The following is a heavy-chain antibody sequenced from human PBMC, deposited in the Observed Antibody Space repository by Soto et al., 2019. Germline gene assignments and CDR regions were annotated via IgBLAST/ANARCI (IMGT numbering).Heavy chain of an antibody. J-gene: IGHJ4*02. Sequence: PGGSLRLSCAASGFTFSSYGMHWVRQAPGKGLEWVAVIWYDGSNKYYADSVKGRFTISRDNSKNTLYLQMNSLRAEDTAVYYCARNGYSSSSSSFTPGYWGQGTLVTVSS. CDR2: IWYDGSNK. D-gene: IGHD6-6*01. CDR3: ARNGYSSSSSSFTPGY. CDR1: GFTFSSYG. V-gene: IGHV3-33*01.